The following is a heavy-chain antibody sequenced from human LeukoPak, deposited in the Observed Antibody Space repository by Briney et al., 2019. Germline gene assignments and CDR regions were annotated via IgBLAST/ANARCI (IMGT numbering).Heavy chain of an antibody. CDR1: GGSFSGYY. D-gene: IGHD5-12*01. CDR3: AREVAAGDGGY. V-gene: IGHV4-4*07. J-gene: IGHJ4*02. Sequence: SETLSLTCAVYGGSFSGYYWSWIRQPAGKGLEWIGRIYTGGSTNYNPALKSRVTVSLDTSKNQFSLKLSSVTAADTAVYYCAREVAAGDGGYWGQGTLVTVSS. CDR2: IYTGGST.